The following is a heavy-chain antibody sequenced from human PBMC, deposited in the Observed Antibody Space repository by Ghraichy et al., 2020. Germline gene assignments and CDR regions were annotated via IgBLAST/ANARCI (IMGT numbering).Heavy chain of an antibody. J-gene: IGHJ6*02. D-gene: IGHD6-13*01. Sequence: SETLSLTCAVYGASFSGYYWIWIRQPPGQGLEWIEEINYRHNTNYNPSLTIRVPISVDTSTNQFSLTLTSVTAADTAVYYCAVPIAAGRDSSNDYALDVWGQGPAGTVAS. CDR2: INYRHNT. CDR1: GASFSGYY. CDR3: AVPIAAGRDSSNDYALDV. V-gene: IGHV4-34*01.